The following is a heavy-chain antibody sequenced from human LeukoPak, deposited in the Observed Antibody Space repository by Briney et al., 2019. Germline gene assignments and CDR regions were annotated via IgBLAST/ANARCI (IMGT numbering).Heavy chain of an antibody. D-gene: IGHD3-22*01. CDR3: TTVGSSRYYYYFDY. Sequence: PGGSLRLSCGASGFTFKHAWMSWVRQAPGKGLEWVGRIKSKTDGGTTDYAAPVKGRFTISRDDSKNMLYLQMNSLKTEDTAVYYCTTVGSSRYYYYFDYWGQGKLVTVSS. CDR2: IKSKTDGGTT. J-gene: IGHJ4*02. V-gene: IGHV3-15*01. CDR1: GFTFKHAW.